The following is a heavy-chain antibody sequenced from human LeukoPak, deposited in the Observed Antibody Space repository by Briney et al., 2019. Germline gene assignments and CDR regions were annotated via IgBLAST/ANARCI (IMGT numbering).Heavy chain of an antibody. Sequence: ASVKVSCKASGYTFTGYYMHWVRQAPGQGLEWMGRINPNSGGTNYAQKFQGRVTMTRETSISTAYMELSRLRSDDTAVYSCARLKKSGSYAYFDYWGQGTLVTVSS. J-gene: IGHJ4*02. D-gene: IGHD1-26*01. V-gene: IGHV1-2*06. CDR2: INPNSGGT. CDR3: ARLKKSGSYAYFDY. CDR1: GYTFTGYY.